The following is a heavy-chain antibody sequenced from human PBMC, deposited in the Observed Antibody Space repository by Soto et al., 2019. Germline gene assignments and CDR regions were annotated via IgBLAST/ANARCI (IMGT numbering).Heavy chain of an antibody. V-gene: IGHV4-30-2*01. CDR1: GGSISSGGYS. J-gene: IGHJ4*02. CDR3: ARSGGTGYSYGPFDY. D-gene: IGHD5-18*01. CDR2: IYHSGST. Sequence: PSETLSLTCAVSGGSISSGGYSWSWIRQPPGKGLEWIGYIYHSGSTYYNPSLKSRVTISVDRSKNQFSLKLSSVTAADTAVCYCARSGGTGYSYGPFDYWGQGTLVTVSS.